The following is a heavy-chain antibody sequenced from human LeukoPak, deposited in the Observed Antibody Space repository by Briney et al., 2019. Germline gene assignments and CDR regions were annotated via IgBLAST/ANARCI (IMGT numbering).Heavy chain of an antibody. D-gene: IGHD6-19*01. Sequence: GGSLRLSCSASGFTFSSYAMHWVRQAPGKGLEFISGIRSNGGSTYYADSVKGRFTISRDNSKNTVYLQMSSLRVEDMAVYYCVKDGYDTGWYYYLDYWGQGTLVTVSS. CDR2: IRSNGGST. CDR3: VKDGYDTGWYYYLDY. J-gene: IGHJ4*02. V-gene: IGHV3-64D*06. CDR1: GFTFSSYA.